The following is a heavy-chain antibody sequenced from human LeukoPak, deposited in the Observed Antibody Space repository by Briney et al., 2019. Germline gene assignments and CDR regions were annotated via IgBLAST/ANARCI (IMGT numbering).Heavy chain of an antibody. CDR3: ARASITYYYYYYMGV. Sequence: PSETLSLTCTVSGDSMSNSWWAWIRQPPGKGLEWIGYIYHSGTPTSYNPSLKSRVTIAIDTSKNQFSLKLSSVTAADTAAYYCARASITYYYYYYMGVWGKGTTVTVSS. V-gene: IGHV4-59*01. J-gene: IGHJ6*03. CDR2: IYHSGTPT. CDR1: GDSMSNSW. D-gene: IGHD1-14*01.